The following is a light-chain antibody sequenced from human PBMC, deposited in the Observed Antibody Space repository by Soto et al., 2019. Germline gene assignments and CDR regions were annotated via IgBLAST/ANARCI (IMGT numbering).Light chain of an antibody. V-gene: IGLV2-8*01. CDR3: SSYAGSNNLV. CDR1: SSEIGGYNY. CDR2: EVT. Sequence: QSALTQPPSASGSPGQSVTISCTGTSSEIGGYNYVSWYQQHPGKAPKLIIYEVTKRPSGVPDRFSGSKSGNTASLTVSGLQAEDEADYSCSSYAGSNNLVFGGGTKLTVL. J-gene: IGLJ3*02.